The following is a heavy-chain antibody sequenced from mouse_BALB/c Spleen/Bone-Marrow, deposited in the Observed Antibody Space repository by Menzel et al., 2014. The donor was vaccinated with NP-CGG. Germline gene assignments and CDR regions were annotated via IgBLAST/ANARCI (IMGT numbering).Heavy chain of an antibody. CDR2: INPDSSTI. J-gene: IGHJ2*01. CDR1: GFDFSRYW. CDR3: ARLYYYGNFAY. V-gene: IGHV4-1*02. Sequence: DVKLQESGGGLVQPGGSLKLSCAASGFDFSRYWMSRVRQAPGKGLEWIGEINPDSSTINYTPSLKDKFIISRDNAKNTLYLQMSKVRSEDTALYYCARLYYYGNFAYWGQGTTLTVSS. D-gene: IGHD1-1*01.